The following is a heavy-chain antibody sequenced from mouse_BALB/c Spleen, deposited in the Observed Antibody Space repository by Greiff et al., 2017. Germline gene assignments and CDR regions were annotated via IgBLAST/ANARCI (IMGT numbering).Heavy chain of an antibody. D-gene: IGHD1-1*01. Sequence: EVHLVESGGGLVQPGGSRKLSCAASGFTFSSFGMHWVRQAPEKGLEWVAYISSGSSTIYYADTVKGRFTISRDNPKNTLFLQMTSLRSEDTAMYYCAREVVGAMDYWGQGTSVTVSS. V-gene: IGHV5-17*02. J-gene: IGHJ4*01. CDR3: AREVVGAMDY. CDR2: ISSGSSTI. CDR1: GFTFSSFG.